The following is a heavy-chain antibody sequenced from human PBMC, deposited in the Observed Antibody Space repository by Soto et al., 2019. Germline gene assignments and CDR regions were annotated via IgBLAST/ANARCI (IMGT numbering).Heavy chain of an antibody. V-gene: IGHV3-15*07. CDR2: SKSKTDGGTT. CDR1: GFTFSNAW. Sequence: EVQLVESGGGLVKPGGSLRLSCAASGFTFSNAWMNWVRQAPGKGLEWVGRSKSKTDGGTTDYAAPVKGRFTISRDDSKNTLYLQMNSLKTEDTAVYYCTTVIASYYYGMDVWGQGTTVTVSS. CDR3: TTVIASYYYGMDV. J-gene: IGHJ6*02.